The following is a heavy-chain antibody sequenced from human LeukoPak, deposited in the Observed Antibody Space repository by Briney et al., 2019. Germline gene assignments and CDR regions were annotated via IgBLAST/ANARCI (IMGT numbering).Heavy chain of an antibody. V-gene: IGHV3-7*01. Sequence: PGGSLRLSCAASGFTFSSYWMSWVRQAPGKGLGWVANINQDGSDKYYVDSVKGRFTISRDNAKNSLYLQMNSLRAEDTAVYYCARDGGYSYGSDYWGQGTLVTVSS. CDR2: INQDGSDK. CDR1: GFTFSSYW. CDR3: ARDGGYSYGSDY. D-gene: IGHD5-18*01. J-gene: IGHJ4*02.